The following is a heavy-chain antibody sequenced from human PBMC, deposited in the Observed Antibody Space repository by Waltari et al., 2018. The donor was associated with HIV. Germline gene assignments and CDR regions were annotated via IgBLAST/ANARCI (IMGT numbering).Heavy chain of an antibody. CDR1: GGSFSGYY. CDR2: INHSGST. D-gene: IGHD3-16*02. V-gene: IGHV4-34*01. Sequence: QVQLQQWGAGLLKPSETLSLTCAVYGGSFSGYYWSWIRQPPGKGLEWIGEINHSGSTNYNPSLKSRVTISVDTSKNQFSLKLSSVTAADTAVYYCARESSYWFDPWGQGTLVTVSS. CDR3: ARESSYWFDP. J-gene: IGHJ5*02.